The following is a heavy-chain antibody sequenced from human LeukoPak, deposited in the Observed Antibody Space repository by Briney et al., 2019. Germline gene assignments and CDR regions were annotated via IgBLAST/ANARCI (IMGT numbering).Heavy chain of an antibody. J-gene: IGHJ3*02. D-gene: IGHD3-22*01. CDR2: IYTSGST. CDR1: GGSISSYY. CDR3: ARDLPYYYDSSGYYYVGGDDAFDI. Sequence: SETLSLTCTVSGGSISSYYWSWIRQPAGKGLEWIGRIYTSGSTNYNPSLKSRVTMSVDTSKNQFSLKLSSVTAADTAVYYCARDLPYYYDSSGYYYVGGDDAFDIWGQGTMVTVPS. V-gene: IGHV4-4*07.